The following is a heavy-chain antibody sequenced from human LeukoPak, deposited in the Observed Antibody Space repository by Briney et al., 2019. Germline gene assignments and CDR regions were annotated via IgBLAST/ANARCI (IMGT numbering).Heavy chain of an antibody. Sequence: SETLSLTCAVYGGSFNGYYWSWIRQPPGKGLEWIGEINHSGSTNYNPSLKSRVTISVDTSKNQFSLKLSSVTAADTAVYYCARVNPAVADYWGQGTLVTVSS. J-gene: IGHJ4*02. CDR2: INHSGST. CDR1: GGSFNGYY. D-gene: IGHD6-19*01. CDR3: ARVNPAVADY. V-gene: IGHV4-34*01.